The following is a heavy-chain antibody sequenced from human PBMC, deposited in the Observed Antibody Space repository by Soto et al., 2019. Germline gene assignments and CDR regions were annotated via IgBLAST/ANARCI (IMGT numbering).Heavy chain of an antibody. Sequence: QVQLQQWGAGLLKPSETLSLNCALNGGSLSGYYWSWIRQPPGKGLEWIGEIKDGGRTNYSPSLKSRATISSDTSNNQFSLRLYSVTAADTGVYYCARGQEGVVATHWDQGTLVTVSS. V-gene: IGHV4-34*01. J-gene: IGHJ4*02. D-gene: IGHD5-12*01. CDR2: IKDGGRT. CDR1: GGSLSGYY. CDR3: ARGQEGVVATH.